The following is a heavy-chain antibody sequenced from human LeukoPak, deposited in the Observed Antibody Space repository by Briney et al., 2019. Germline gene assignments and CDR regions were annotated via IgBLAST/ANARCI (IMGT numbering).Heavy chain of an antibody. Sequence: SVKVSCKASGGTFSSYAISWVRQAPGQGLEGMGGIISIFGTANYAQQFQGRVTITADESTSTASLELGSLRSEDNAANYCARVKGGVFDYWGQGTLVTVSA. CDR1: GGTFSSYA. CDR3: ARVKGGVFDY. CDR2: IISIFGTA. J-gene: IGHJ4*02. V-gene: IGHV1-69*01. D-gene: IGHD3-16*01.